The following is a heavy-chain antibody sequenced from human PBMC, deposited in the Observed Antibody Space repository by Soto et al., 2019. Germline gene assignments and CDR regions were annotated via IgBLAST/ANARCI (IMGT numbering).Heavy chain of an antibody. V-gene: IGHV4-61*01. CDR3: ARYYYDSSGCLDY. CDR2: IYYSGST. J-gene: IGHJ4*02. D-gene: IGHD3-22*01. CDR1: GGSVSSGSYY. Sequence: SETLSLTCTVSGGSVSSGSYYWSWIRQPPGKGLEWIGYIYYSGSTNYNPSLKSRVTISVDTSKNQFSLKLSSVTAADTAVYYCARYYYDSSGCLDYWGQGTLVTVSS.